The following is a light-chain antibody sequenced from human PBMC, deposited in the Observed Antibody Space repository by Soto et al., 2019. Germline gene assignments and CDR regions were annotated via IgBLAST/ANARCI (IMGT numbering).Light chain of an antibody. CDR1: QSVSSN. V-gene: IGKV3-15*01. Sequence: EIVMTQSPATLSVSPGEIDTLSCRASQSVSSNLAWYQQTPGQAPRLLIYGASIRATGIPARFSGSGSGTDFTLTISRLEPEDFAIYYCQQYGTSPLTFGGGTKVDI. CDR3: QQYGTSPLT. CDR2: GAS. J-gene: IGKJ4*01.